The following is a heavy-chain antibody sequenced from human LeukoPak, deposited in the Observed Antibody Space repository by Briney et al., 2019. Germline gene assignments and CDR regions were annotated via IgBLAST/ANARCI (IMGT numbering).Heavy chain of an antibody. CDR1: GFTFSSYS. D-gene: IGHD4-17*01. CDR3: XXEXXGDXTGARFQH. Sequence: CXASGFTFSSYSMNWVRQAPGKGLEWVSSISSSGSYISYADSVKGRFTISRDNSKNTLYLQMNSLREEDTAVYYXXXEXXGDXTGARFQHWGQGTLLIVSS. V-gene: IGHV3-21*04. CDR2: ISSSGSYI. J-gene: IGHJ1*01.